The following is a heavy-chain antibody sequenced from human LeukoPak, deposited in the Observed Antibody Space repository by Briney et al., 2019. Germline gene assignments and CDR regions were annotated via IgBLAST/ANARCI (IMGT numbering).Heavy chain of an antibody. CDR3: ARHSYCGGDCYLDY. Sequence: SQTLSLTCTVSGGSISSGGYYWSWIRQHPGKGLEWIGYIYYSGSTYYNPSLKSRVTISVDTSKNQFSLKLSSVTAADTAVYYCARHSYCGGDCYLDYWGQGTLVTVSS. CDR2: IYYSGST. D-gene: IGHD2-21*02. CDR1: GGSISSGGYY. J-gene: IGHJ4*02. V-gene: IGHV4-31*03.